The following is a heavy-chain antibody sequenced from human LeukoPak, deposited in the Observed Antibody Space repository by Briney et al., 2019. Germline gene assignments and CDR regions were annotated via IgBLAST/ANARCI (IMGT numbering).Heavy chain of an antibody. V-gene: IGHV3-23*01. Sequence: GGSLRPSWAASAATSTTDATGWVRRIPGAGLGWVSAISGSDEGTYYADSVKGRFTISRDNSKNTRYLQMNSLRAEDTAVYCCAKDIVVDWGQGTLVTVSS. CDR1: AATSTTDA. CDR2: ISGSDEGT. D-gene: IGHD2-15*01. CDR3: AKDIVVD. J-gene: IGHJ4*02.